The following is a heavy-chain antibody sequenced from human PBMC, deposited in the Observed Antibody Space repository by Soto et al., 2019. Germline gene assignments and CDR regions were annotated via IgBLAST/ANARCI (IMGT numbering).Heavy chain of an antibody. Sequence: PGGSLRLSCAASGFTFSSYDMHWVRQAPGKGLEYVSAISSSGGSTYYADSVKGRFTISRDNSKNTLYLQMGSLRAEDMAVYYCARAGPYDYDSSGYYTLGAIDVWGQGTMVTVSS. CDR2: ISSSGGST. CDR3: ARAGPYDYDSSGYYTLGAIDV. J-gene: IGHJ3*01. V-gene: IGHV3-64*02. CDR1: GFTFSSYD. D-gene: IGHD3-22*01.